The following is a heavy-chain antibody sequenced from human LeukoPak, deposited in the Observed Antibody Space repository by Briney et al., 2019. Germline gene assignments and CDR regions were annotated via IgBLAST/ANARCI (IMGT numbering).Heavy chain of an antibody. J-gene: IGHJ3*02. CDR3: ARRVTMVRGVRAFDI. CDR1: GGSFSGYY. Sequence: SETLSLTCAVSGGSFSGYYWSWIRQPPGKGLEWIGEINHSGSTNYNPSLKSRVTISVDTSKNQFSLKLSSVTAADTAVYYCARRVTMVRGVRAFDIWGQGTMVTVSS. CDR2: INHSGST. V-gene: IGHV4-34*01. D-gene: IGHD3-10*01.